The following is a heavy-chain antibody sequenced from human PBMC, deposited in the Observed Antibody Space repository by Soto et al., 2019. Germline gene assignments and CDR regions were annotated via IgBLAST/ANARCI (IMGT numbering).Heavy chain of an antibody. CDR3: ARDRALRGFDC. J-gene: IGHJ4*02. Sequence: QVHLVQSGAEVKKPGSSVTVSCKASGDSFSSNAMSWVRQAPGQGLEWMGTILPILGTTNYAQKFKGRLTFTADDSTSTAYMELRSLRSEDTAVYYCARDRALRGFDCWGQGTLVTVSS. V-gene: IGHV1-69*18. D-gene: IGHD3-10*01. CDR2: ILPILGTT. CDR1: GDSFSSNA.